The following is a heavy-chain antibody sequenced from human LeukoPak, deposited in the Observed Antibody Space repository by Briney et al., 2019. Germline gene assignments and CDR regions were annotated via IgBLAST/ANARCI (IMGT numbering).Heavy chain of an antibody. CDR2: IYSGGST. J-gene: IGHJ6*03. D-gene: IGHD3-10*01. CDR1: GFTVSSNY. Sequence: GGSLRLSCAASGFTVSSNYMSWVRQAPGKGLEWVSVIYSGGSTYYADSVKGRFTISRDNSKNTLYLQMKSLRAEDTAVYYCARGGKEVRGVVYYYYYMDVWGKGTTVTISS. CDR3: ARGGKEVRGVVYYYYYMDV. V-gene: IGHV3-53*01.